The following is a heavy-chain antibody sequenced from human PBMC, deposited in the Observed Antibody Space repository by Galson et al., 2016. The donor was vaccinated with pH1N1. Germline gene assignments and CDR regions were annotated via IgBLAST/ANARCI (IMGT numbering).Heavy chain of an antibody. Sequence: SETLSLTCIVSGGSISTTNYYWDWIRQPPGKGLEWIGSIYYSEGTYYNLSLKSRVTISVDTSKNEFSLNLSSVTAADSAVYFCARRSGWPNWFDPWGQGTLVTVSS. V-gene: IGHV4-39*01. CDR3: ARRSGWPNWFDP. CDR1: GGSISTTNYY. CDR2: IYYSEGT. J-gene: IGHJ5*02. D-gene: IGHD6-19*01.